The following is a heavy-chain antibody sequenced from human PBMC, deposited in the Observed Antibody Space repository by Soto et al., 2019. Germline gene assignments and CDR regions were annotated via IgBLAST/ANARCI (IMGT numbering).Heavy chain of an antibody. V-gene: IGHV1-2*02. CDR3: AKAHGIGWYEDFDY. CDR1: GYTFIAYH. CDR2: INPNSGGT. J-gene: IGHJ4*02. D-gene: IGHD6-19*01. Sequence: QVQLVQSGAEAKKPGASVKVSCKASGYTFIAYHIHWLRQAPGQGLEWMGWINPNSGGTNYAEEFEDRVTMTRDTSISTAYMELSRLTPDDTTMYYCAKAHGIGWYEDFDYWGQGTLVTVSP.